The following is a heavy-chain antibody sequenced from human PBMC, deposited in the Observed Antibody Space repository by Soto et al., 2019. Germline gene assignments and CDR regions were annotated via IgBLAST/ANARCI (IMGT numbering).Heavy chain of an antibody. CDR2: ISGLSSYI. J-gene: IGHJ6*02. CDR3: ARDPQQRLAASYYYGMDV. CDR1: GFTFSRYG. D-gene: IGHD6-25*01. Sequence: LRLSCAASGFTFSRYGMNWVRQAPGKGLELVSSISGLSSYIYYADSVKGRFTVSRDNAKNSLYVQMNSLRAEDTAVYYCARDPQQRLAASYYYGMDVWGQGTTVTVSS. V-gene: IGHV3-21*06.